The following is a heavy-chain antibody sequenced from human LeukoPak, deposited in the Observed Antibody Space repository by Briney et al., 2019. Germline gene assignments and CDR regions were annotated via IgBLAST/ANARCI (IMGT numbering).Heavy chain of an antibody. Sequence: ASVKVSCKASGYTFTDYYTHWVRQAPGQGLEWMGWINPNSGGTNYAQKFQGRFTMTRDTSISTAYMELSRLRSDDTAVYYCARHLSRSYSSSWYSVGWADNWFDPWGQGTLVTVSS. CDR2: INPNSGGT. V-gene: IGHV1-2*02. CDR3: ARHLSRSYSSSWYSVGWADNWFDP. D-gene: IGHD6-13*01. J-gene: IGHJ5*02. CDR1: GYTFTDYY.